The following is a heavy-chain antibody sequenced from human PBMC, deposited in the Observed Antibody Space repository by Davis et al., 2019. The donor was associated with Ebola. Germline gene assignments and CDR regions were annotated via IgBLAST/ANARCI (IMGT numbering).Heavy chain of an antibody. V-gene: IGHV3-53*05. J-gene: IGHJ4*02. CDR1: GFTVSSNY. CDR3: ARQVGTSTNFEY. Sequence: GESLKISCATSGFTVSSNYMSWVRQAPGKGLEWVSAFYSGGPTYYADSVKGRFSISIDSSTNTLYLQMNSLRAEDTAVYYCARQVGTSTNFEYWGQGTLVTVSS. D-gene: IGHD1-26*01. CDR2: FYSGGPT.